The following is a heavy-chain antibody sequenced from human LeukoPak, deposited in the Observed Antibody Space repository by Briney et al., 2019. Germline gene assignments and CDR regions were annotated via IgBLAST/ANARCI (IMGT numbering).Heavy chain of an antibody. V-gene: IGHV3-64*04. Sequence: GGSLRLSCSVSGFTFSTYVMHWVRQAPGKGLEYVSAISSNGDNTYYADSVKGRFTISRDNSKNTLYLQMNSLRAEDTAVYYCAKWGDYDILTGYYDSDYWGQGTLVTVSS. CDR3: AKWGDYDILTGYYDSDY. CDR1: GFTFSTYV. CDR2: ISSNGDNT. D-gene: IGHD3-9*01. J-gene: IGHJ4*02.